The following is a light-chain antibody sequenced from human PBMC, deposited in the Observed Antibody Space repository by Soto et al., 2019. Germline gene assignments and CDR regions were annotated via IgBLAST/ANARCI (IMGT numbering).Light chain of an antibody. CDR1: QSVSSS. CDR3: QQYNDWPQALT. CDR2: GAS. Sequence: ETVMTQSPATLSVSPGETATLSCRASQSVSSSLAWYQQKPGQAPRLLISGASTRAAGVPASFSGSGSGTEFTLTISSLQSEDFAVYYCQQYNDWPQALTFGGGTKVEIK. J-gene: IGKJ4*01. V-gene: IGKV3-15*01.